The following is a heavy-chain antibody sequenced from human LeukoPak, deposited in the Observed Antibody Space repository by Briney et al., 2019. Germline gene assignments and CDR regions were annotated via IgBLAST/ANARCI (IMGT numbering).Heavy chain of an antibody. CDR2: ISYDGSNK. CDR1: GFTFSSYG. D-gene: IGHD6-13*01. V-gene: IGHV3-30*18. Sequence: PARSLRLSCAASGFTFSSYGMHWVRQAPGKGLEWVAVISYDGSNKYYADSVKGRFTISRDNSKNTLYLQMNSLRAEDTAVYYCAKDHSSSWWNGMDVWGQGTTVTVSS. CDR3: AKDHSSSWWNGMDV. J-gene: IGHJ6*02.